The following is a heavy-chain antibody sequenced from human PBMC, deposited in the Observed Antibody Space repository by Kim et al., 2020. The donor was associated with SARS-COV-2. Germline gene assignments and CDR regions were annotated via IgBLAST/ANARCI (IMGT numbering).Heavy chain of an antibody. J-gene: IGHJ6*02. D-gene: IGHD6-13*01. CDR2: IKQDGSEK. CDR3: AAAYASSLYYYYYGMDV. Sequence: GGSLRLSCAASGFTFSSYWMSWVRQAPGKGLEWVANIKQDGSEKYYVDSVKGRFTISRDNAKNSLYLQMNSLRAEDTAVYYCAAAYASSLYYYYYGMDVWGQGTTVTVSS. V-gene: IGHV3-7*01. CDR1: GFTFSSYW.